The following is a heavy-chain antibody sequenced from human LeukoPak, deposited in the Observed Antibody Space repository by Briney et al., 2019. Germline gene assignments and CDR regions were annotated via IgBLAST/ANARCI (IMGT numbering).Heavy chain of an antibody. Sequence: GASVKVSCKVSGYALTELSMHWVRQAPGKGLEWMGGFDPEDGETIYAQKFQGRVTMTEDTSTDTAYMELSSLRSEDTAVYYCARGYYSSSWYTYWGQGTLVTVSS. CDR2: FDPEDGET. CDR3: ARGYYSSSWYTY. J-gene: IGHJ4*02. CDR1: GYALTELS. V-gene: IGHV1-24*01. D-gene: IGHD6-13*01.